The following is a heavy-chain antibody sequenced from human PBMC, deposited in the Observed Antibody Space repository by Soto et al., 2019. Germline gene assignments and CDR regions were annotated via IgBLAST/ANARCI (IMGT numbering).Heavy chain of an antibody. CDR1: GVSFSGYY. V-gene: IGHV4-34*01. D-gene: IGHD3-22*01. CDR3: ARVFYDSSGYSLYYYGMDV. J-gene: IGHJ6*02. CDR2: INHSGST. Sequence: TSETLSLTCAVYGVSFSGYYWSWIRQPPGKGLEWIGEINHSGSTNYNPSLKSRVTISVDTSKNQFSLKLSSVTAADTAVYYCARVFYDSSGYSLYYYGMDVWGQGTTVTVSS.